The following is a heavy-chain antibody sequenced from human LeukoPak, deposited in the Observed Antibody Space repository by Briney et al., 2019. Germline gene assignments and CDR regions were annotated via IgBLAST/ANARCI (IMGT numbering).Heavy chain of an antibody. D-gene: IGHD2-2*01. Sequence: ASETLSLTCAVYGGSFSGYYWSWIRQPPGKGLEWIGEMNHSGSTNYNPSLKSRVTISVDTSKNQFSLKLSSVTAADTAVYYCARGTGLRSSTSCLNWFDPWGQGTLVTVSS. CDR2: MNHSGST. CDR1: GGSFSGYY. V-gene: IGHV4-34*01. J-gene: IGHJ5*02. CDR3: ARGTGLRSSTSCLNWFDP.